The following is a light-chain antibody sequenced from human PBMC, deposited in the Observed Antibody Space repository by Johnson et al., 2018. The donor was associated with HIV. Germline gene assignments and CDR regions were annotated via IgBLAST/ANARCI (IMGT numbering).Light chain of an antibody. CDR2: ENN. CDR3: GKWESSLSANV. CDR1: SSNIGNNY. Sequence: QSVLTQPPSVSAAPGQKVTISCSGSSSNIGNNYVSWYQQLPGTAPKLLIYENNKRPSGIPDRFSGSKSGTSATLGITGLQTGDEADYYCGKWESSLSANVVGTGTQVTVV. J-gene: IGLJ1*01. V-gene: IGLV1-51*02.